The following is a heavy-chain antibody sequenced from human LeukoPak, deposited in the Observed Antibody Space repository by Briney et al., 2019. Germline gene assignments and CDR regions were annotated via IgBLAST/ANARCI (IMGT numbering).Heavy chain of an antibody. V-gene: IGHV3-11*01. CDR3: ARAGVDIVVVTASTWFDY. D-gene: IGHD2-15*01. CDR2: ISASGTTV. J-gene: IGHJ4*02. Sequence: GGSLRLSCAASGFTFNDYFMSWLRQAPGRGLEWISHISASGTTVYYADSVKGRFIISRDNAKNSLFLQMNSLRTEDTAVYYCARAGVDIVVVTASTWFDYWGQGNLVTVAS. CDR1: GFTFNDYF.